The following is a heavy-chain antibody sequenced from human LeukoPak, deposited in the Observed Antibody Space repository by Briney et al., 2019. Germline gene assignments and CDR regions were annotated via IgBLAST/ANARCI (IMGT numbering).Heavy chain of an antibody. J-gene: IGHJ1*01. CDR2: IKQDGSEK. CDR3: ARALGGELHVYFQH. D-gene: IGHD1-26*01. Sequence: GGSLRLSCAASGFTFSSYWMSWVRQAPGKGLEWVANIKQDGSEKYYVDSVKGRFTISRDNAKNSLYLQMNSLRAEDTAVYYCARALGGELHVYFQHWGQGTLVTVSS. CDR1: GFTFSSYW. V-gene: IGHV3-7*01.